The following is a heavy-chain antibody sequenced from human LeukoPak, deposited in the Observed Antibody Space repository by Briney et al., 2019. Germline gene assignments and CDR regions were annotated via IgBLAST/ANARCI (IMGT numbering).Heavy chain of an antibody. V-gene: IGHV1-8*02. D-gene: IGHD4-17*01. CDR1: GYTFTSYA. CDR2: MNPNSGNT. CDR3: ARAYGDYFSWFGMQTNYYYYYYMDV. J-gene: IGHJ6*03. Sequence: ASVKVSCKASGYTFTSYAMNWVRQAPGQGLEWMGWMNPNSGNTGYAQKFQGRVTMTRNTSISTAYMELSSLRSEDTAVYYCARAYGDYFSWFGMQTNYYYYYYMDVWGKGTTVTISS.